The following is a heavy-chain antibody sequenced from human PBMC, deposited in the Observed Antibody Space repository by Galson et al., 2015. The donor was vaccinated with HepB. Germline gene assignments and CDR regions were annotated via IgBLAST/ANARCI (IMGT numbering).Heavy chain of an antibody. Sequence: SVKVSCKASGGTFSSYAISWVRQAPGQGLEWMGGIIPISGTVNYAQNFQGRVTITADEFTTTVYMELSSLRSEDTAVYYCARDSPSITLVRGVVGGDAFDIWGQGQWSPSLQ. V-gene: IGHV1-69*13. CDR1: GGTFSSYA. CDR2: IIPISGTV. CDR3: ARDSPSITLVRGVVGGDAFDI. D-gene: IGHD3-10*01. J-gene: IGHJ3*02.